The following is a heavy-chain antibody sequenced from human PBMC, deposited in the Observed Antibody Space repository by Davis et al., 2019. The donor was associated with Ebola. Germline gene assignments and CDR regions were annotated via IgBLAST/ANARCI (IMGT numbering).Heavy chain of an antibody. Sequence: SVKVSCKASGYTFTSYYMHWVRQAPGQGLEWMGGIIPIFGTANYAQKFQGRVTITADESTSTAYMELSSLRSEDTAVYYCAREGSGDIDAFDIWGQGTMVTVSS. CDR3: AREGSGDIDAFDI. CDR1: GYTFTSYY. V-gene: IGHV1-69*13. CDR2: IIPIFGTA. D-gene: IGHD3-9*01. J-gene: IGHJ3*02.